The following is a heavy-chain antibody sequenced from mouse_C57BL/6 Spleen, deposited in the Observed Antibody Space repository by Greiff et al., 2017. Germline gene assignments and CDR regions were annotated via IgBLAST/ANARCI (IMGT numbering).Heavy chain of an antibody. V-gene: IGHV3-6*01. CDR1: GYSITSGYY. D-gene: IGHD1-1*01. CDR3: ARYYYGSSSYWYIDV. CDR2: ISYDGSN. Sequence: VQLKQSGPGLVKPSQSLSLTCSVTGYSITSGYYWNWIRQFPGNKLEWMGYISYDGSNNYNPSLKNLISITRDTSKNQFFLKLNSVTTEDTATYYCARYYYGSSSYWYIDVWGTGTTVTVSS. J-gene: IGHJ1*03.